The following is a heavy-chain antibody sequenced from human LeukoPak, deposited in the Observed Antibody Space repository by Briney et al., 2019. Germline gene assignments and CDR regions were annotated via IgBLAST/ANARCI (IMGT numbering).Heavy chain of an antibody. Sequence: SETLSLTCTVSGGSVSSYYWSWIRQPAGKGLEWIGRFYTSGSTNYNPSLKSRVTISVDTSKNQFSLKLSSVTAADTAVYYCARRWRDTTVVTPFDYWGQGTLVTVSS. D-gene: IGHD4-23*01. CDR3: ARRWRDTTVVTPFDY. CDR1: GGSVSSYY. V-gene: IGHV4-4*07. J-gene: IGHJ4*02. CDR2: FYTSGST.